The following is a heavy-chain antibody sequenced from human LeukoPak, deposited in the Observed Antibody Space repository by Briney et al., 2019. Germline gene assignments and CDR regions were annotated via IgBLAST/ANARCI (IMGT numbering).Heavy chain of an antibody. CDR3: AGSTGSYYS. J-gene: IGHJ4*02. D-gene: IGHD1-26*01. CDR1: GGSISSSSYY. CDR2: IYYSGST. Sequence: KPSETLSLTCTVSGGSISSSSYYWNWIRQPPGKGLEWIGRIYYSGSTYHNPSLKSRVAISVDTSKNQFSLKLSSVTAADTAVYYCAGSTGSYYSWGQGTLVTVSS. V-gene: IGHV4-39*01.